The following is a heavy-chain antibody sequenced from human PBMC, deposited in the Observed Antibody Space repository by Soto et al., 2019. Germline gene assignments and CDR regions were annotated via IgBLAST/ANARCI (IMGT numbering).Heavy chain of an antibody. CDR2: TNPSDGTT. Sequence: GASVNVSCKASGYSLTSYYMHWVRQAPGQGLEWMGITNPSDGTTNYAQKFQGRVTMTSDTSTSTVYMEMSSLRSEDTAIYYCARSYVTSRPIDFWGQGTLVTVSS. J-gene: IGHJ4*02. CDR3: ARSYVTSRPIDF. CDR1: GYSLTSYY. D-gene: IGHD3-10*02. V-gene: IGHV1-46*01.